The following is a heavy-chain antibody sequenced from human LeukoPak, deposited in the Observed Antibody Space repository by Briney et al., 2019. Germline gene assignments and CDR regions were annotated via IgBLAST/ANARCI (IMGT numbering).Heavy chain of an antibody. J-gene: IGHJ4*02. CDR1: GYTFTGYY. D-gene: IGHD5-18*01. CDR2: INPNSGGT. V-gene: IGHV1-2*06. Sequence: ASVKVPCKASGYTFTGYYMHWVRQAPGQGLEWMGRINPNSGGTNYAQKFQGRVTMTRDTSISTAYMELSRLRSDDTAVYYCARDYTAMAYYDYWGQGTLVTVSS. CDR3: ARDYTAMAYYDY.